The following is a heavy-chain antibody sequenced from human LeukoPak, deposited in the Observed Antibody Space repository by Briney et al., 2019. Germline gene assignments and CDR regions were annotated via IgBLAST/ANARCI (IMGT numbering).Heavy chain of an antibody. J-gene: IGHJ6*02. V-gene: IGHV3-21*01. CDR2: ISSSSSYI. CDR3: VWHGAPAAGIPLYGMDV. Sequence: GGSLRLSCAASGFTFSSYSMNWVRQAPGKGLEWVSSISSSSSYIYYADSVKGRFTISRDNAKNSLYLQMNSLRAEDTAVYYCVWHGAPAAGIPLYGMDVWGQGTTVTVSS. CDR1: GFTFSSYS. D-gene: IGHD6-13*01.